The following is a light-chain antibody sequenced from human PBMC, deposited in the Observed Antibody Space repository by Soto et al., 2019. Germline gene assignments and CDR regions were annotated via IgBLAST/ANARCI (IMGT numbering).Light chain of an antibody. J-gene: IGLJ2*01. CDR2: GNT. Sequence: QSVLTQPPSVSGAPGQRVTISCTGSSSNIGAGYDVHWYQQLPGRAPKLLIYGNTNRPSGVPDRFSGSKSGTSASLAITGLQAEEEADNYCLSFYSRRSVVFVGGTKLTVL. CDR1: SSNIGAGYD. V-gene: IGLV1-40*01. CDR3: LSFYSRRSVV.